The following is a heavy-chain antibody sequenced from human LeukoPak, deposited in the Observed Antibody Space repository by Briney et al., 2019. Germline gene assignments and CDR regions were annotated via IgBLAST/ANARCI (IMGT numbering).Heavy chain of an antibody. CDR1: GGSISSSNW. D-gene: IGHD2-21*02. Sequence: SETLSLTCAVSGGSISSSNWWSWVRQPPGKGLEWIGEIYHSGSTNYNPSLKSRVTISVDKSKNQFSLKLSSVTAADTAVYYCAREVLAHCGGDCYSYFDYWGQGTLVTVSS. J-gene: IGHJ4*02. CDR3: AREVLAHCGGDCYSYFDY. V-gene: IGHV4-4*02. CDR2: IYHSGST.